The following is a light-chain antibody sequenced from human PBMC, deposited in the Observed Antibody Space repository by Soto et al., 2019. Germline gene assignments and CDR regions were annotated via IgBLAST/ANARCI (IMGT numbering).Light chain of an antibody. CDR1: SSDVGTYNY. Sequence: QSALTQPRSVSGSPGQSVTISCTGTSSDVGTYNYVSWYQQHPGKAPKVMIYDVSERPSGVPDRFSGSKSGNTASLTISGLQAEDEAEYYCCSYAGSPRYVFGTGTKVNVL. J-gene: IGLJ1*01. V-gene: IGLV2-11*01. CDR2: DVS. CDR3: CSYAGSPRYV.